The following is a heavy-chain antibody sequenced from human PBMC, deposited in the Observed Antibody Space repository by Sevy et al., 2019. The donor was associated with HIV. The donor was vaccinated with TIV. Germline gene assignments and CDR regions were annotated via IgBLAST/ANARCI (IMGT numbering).Heavy chain of an antibody. CDR3: TRDYF. CDR1: GFVFSSHW. Sequence: GGSLRLSCEASGFVFSSHWMTWVRQAPGKGLEWVANIKQDGSEKYYVDSVKGRFTISRDNAKNSLYLRMNRLRVEDTAMYYCTRDYFWGQGSLVTVSS. J-gene: IGHJ4*02. V-gene: IGHV3-7*01. D-gene: IGHD3-10*01. CDR2: IKQDGSEK.